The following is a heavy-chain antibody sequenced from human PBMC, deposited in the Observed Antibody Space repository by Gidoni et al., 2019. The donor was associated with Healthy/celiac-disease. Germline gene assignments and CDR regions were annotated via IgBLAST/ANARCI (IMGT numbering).Heavy chain of an antibody. J-gene: IGHJ4*02. CDR1: GFTCSRYA. D-gene: IGHD2-15*01. V-gene: IGHV3-23*01. Sequence: EVQLLESGGGLVQPRGSLRLSCAASGFTCSRYAMSWVRQAPGKGLEGVSAISGSGGSTYYADSVKGRFTISRDNSKNTLYLQMNSLRAEDTAVYYCAKPDCSGGSCWGQGTLVTVSS. CDR3: AKPDCSGGSC. CDR2: ISGSGGST.